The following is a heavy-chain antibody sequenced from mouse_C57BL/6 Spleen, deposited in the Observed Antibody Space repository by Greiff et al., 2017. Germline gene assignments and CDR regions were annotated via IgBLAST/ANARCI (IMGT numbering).Heavy chain of an antibody. Sequence: VQLKQSVAELVRPGASVKLSCTASGFNIKNTYMHWVKQRPEQGLEWIGRIDPANGNTKYAPKFQGKATITADTSSNTAYLQLSSLTSEDTAIYYYARDYYDSGGAMDYWGQGTSVTVSS. D-gene: IGHD1-1*01. CDR1: GFNIKNTY. CDR3: ARDYYDSGGAMDY. V-gene: IGHV14-3*01. J-gene: IGHJ4*01. CDR2: IDPANGNT.